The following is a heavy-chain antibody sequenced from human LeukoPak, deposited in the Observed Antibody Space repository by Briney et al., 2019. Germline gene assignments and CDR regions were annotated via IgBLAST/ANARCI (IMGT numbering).Heavy chain of an antibody. CDR2: ISDTGRRT. D-gene: IGHD3-16*02. V-gene: IGHV3-23*01. CDR1: GFTFNDYA. J-gene: IGHJ4*02. CDR3: ARHDSFIPY. Sequence: PGGSLRLSCAASGFTFNDYAMSWVRRAAGKGLEWVSGISDTGRRTFYADSVKGRFTISRDDSKKTVYLQMNTLRAEDTAIYFCARHDSFIPYWGQGTLVTVSS.